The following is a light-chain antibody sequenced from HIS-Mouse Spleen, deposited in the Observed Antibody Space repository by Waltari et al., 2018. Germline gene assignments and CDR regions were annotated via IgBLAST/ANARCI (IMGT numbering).Light chain of an antibody. Sequence: SYELTQPPSVSVSPGQTARITCSGDALPKHYAYWYQQKPGQAPVLGIYKDSERPSGIPERFSGSSSGKTVTLTISGVQAEDEADYYCQSADSSGPWVFGGGTKLTVL. CDR1: ALPKHY. V-gene: IGLV3-25*03. J-gene: IGLJ3*02. CDR2: KDS. CDR3: QSADSSGPWV.